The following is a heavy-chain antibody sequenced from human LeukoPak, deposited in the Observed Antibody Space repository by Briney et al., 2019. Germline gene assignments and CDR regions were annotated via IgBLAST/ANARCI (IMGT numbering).Heavy chain of an antibody. Sequence: GSLRLSCSASGFNLRYYWMTWVRPASGKGLEWVANIEQNGSEKFYVDSVKGRFTISRDNAKNSLYLQMNSLRVEDTAVYYCARDYDWGQGTLVTVSS. CDR1: GFNLRYYW. D-gene: IGHD3-16*01. J-gene: IGHJ4*02. CDR3: ARDYD. V-gene: IGHV3-7*04. CDR2: IEQNGSEK.